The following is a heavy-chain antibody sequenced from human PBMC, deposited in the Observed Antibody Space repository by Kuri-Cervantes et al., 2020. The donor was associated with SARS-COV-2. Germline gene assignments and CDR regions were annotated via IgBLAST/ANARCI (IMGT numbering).Heavy chain of an antibody. J-gene: IGHJ6*03. D-gene: IGHD6-13*01. Sequence: GGSLRLSCAASGFTFSSYTMNWVRQAPGKGLEWVSSISSGSSYIYYADSVKGRFTISRDNAKNSLYLQMNSLRAEDTAVYYCARDVAAGRAYYYYMDVWGKGTTVTVSS. V-gene: IGHV3-21*01. CDR3: ARDVAAGRAYYYYMDV. CDR2: ISSGSSYI. CDR1: GFTFSSYT.